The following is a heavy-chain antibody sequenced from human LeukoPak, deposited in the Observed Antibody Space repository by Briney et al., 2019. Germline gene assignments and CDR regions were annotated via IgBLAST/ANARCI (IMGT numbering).Heavy chain of an antibody. Sequence: PGGSLRLSCAASGFTFSSYSMNWVRQAPGKGLEWVSSISSSSSYIYYADSVKGRFTISRDNAKNSLYLQMNSLRAEDTAVYYCARDSTIVGATTSDYWGRGTLVTVSS. CDR3: ARDSTIVGATTSDY. CDR1: GFTFSSYS. D-gene: IGHD1-26*01. CDR2: ISSSSSYI. V-gene: IGHV3-21*01. J-gene: IGHJ4*02.